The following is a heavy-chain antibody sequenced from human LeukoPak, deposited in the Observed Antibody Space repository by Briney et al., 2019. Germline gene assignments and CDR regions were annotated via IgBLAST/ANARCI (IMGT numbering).Heavy chain of an antibody. CDR1: GYTFTGYY. V-gene: IGHV1-2*02. CDR3: ASEISEGSYYVGGDAFDI. CDR2: INPNSGGT. J-gene: IGHJ3*02. D-gene: IGHD1-26*01. Sequence: ASVRVSCKASGYTFTGYYMHWVRQAPGQGLEWMGWINPNSGGTNYAQKFQGRVTMTRDTSISTAYMELSRLRSDETAVYYCASEISEGSYYVGGDAFDIWGQGTMVTVSS.